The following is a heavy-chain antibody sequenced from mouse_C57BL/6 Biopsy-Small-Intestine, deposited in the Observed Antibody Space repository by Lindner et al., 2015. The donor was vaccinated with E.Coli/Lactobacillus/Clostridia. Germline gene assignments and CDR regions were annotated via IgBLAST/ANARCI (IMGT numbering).Heavy chain of an antibody. V-gene: IGHV1-80*01. CDR3: TTGYGFAY. CDR1: GYAFSSYW. CDR2: IYPGDGDT. D-gene: IGHD3-1*01. J-gene: IGHJ3*01. Sequence: VQLQESGAELVKPGASVKISCKASGYAFSSYWMNWVKQRPGKGLEWIGQIYPGDGDTNYNGKFKGKATLTADKSSNTAYLQLSSLTSEDTAVYYCTTGYGFAYWGQGTLVTVSA.